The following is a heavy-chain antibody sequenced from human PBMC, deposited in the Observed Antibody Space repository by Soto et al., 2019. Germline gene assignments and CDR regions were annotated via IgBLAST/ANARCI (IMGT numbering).Heavy chain of an antibody. CDR3: ARVWVDYGDYAGY. V-gene: IGHV3-21*01. CDR2: ISSTSSNI. CDR1: GFTFSSYN. J-gene: IGHJ4*02. D-gene: IGHD4-17*01. Sequence: EVQLVESGGGLVQPGGSLRLSCAASGFTFSSYNMNWVRQAPGKGLEWVSSISSTSSNIYYADSVKGRFTISRDNAKTSLYLQMNSLRAEDTAVYYCARVWVDYGDYAGYWGQGTLVTVSA.